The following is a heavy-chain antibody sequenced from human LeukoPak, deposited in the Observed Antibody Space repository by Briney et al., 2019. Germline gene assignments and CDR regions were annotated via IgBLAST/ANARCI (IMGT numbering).Heavy chain of an antibody. Sequence: SVKVSCKASGGTFSSYAISWVRQAPGQGLEWMGGIIPIFGTANYAQKFQGRVTITTDESTSTAYMELSSLRSEDTAVYYCARARQDLYYGWDAWGQGTLVTVSS. CDR2: IIPIFGTA. D-gene: IGHD3-10*01. V-gene: IGHV1-69*05. CDR1: GGTFSSYA. CDR3: ARARQDLYYGWDA. J-gene: IGHJ4*02.